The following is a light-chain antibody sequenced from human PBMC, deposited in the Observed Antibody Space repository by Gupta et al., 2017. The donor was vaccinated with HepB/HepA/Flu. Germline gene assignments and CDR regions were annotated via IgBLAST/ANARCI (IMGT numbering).Light chain of an antibody. J-gene: IGLJ2*01. V-gene: IGLV3-21*04. CDR2: YNS. CDR1: NIGSES. Sequence: SYVLTQPPSVSVAPGETARITCGGNNIGSESVHWYQRKPGQSPVLVIYYNSDRPSGIPERFSGSNSGSMATLTISRVAAGDEADYYCQIWDTNSHHVVFGGGTKLTVL. CDR3: QIWDTNSHHVV.